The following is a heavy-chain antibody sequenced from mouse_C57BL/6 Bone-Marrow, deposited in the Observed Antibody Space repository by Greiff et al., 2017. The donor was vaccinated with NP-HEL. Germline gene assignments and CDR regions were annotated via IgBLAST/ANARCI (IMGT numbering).Heavy chain of an antibody. V-gene: IGHV1-50*01. CDR1: GYTFTSYW. Sequence: VKLQQPGAELVKPGASVKLSCKASGYTFTSYWMQWVKQRPGQGLEWIGEIDPSDSYTNYNQKFKGKATLTVDTSSSTAYMQLSSLTSEDSAVYYCARDWVFAYWGQGTLVTVSA. D-gene: IGHD4-1*01. J-gene: IGHJ3*01. CDR2: IDPSDSYT. CDR3: ARDWVFAY.